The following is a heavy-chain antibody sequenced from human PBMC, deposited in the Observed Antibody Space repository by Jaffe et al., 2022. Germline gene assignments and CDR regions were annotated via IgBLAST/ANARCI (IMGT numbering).Heavy chain of an antibody. CDR2: ISSSSSYI. J-gene: IGHJ6*03. CDR1: GFTFSSYS. D-gene: IGHD5-18*01. CDR3: ARARDTAMADYYYYYYMDV. Sequence: EVQLVESGGGLVKPGGSLRLSCAASGFTFSSYSMNWVRQAPGKGLEWVSSISSSSSYIYYADSVKGRFTISRDNAKNSLYLQMNSLRAEDTAVYYCARARDTAMADYYYYYYMDVWGKGTTVTVSS. V-gene: IGHV3-21*01.